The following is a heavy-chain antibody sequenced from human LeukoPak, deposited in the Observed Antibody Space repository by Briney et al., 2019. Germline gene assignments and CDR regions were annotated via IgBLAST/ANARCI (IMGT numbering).Heavy chain of an antibody. Sequence: SETLSLTCAVYGGSFSGYYWSWIRQPPGKGLEWIGEINHSGSTNHNPSLKSRVTISVDASKNQFSLKLSSVTAADTAVYYCARGPLGYCSSTSCPGDFDYWGQGTLVAVSS. CDR1: GGSFSGYY. CDR3: ARGPLGYCSSTSCPGDFDY. V-gene: IGHV4-34*01. D-gene: IGHD2-2*01. J-gene: IGHJ4*02. CDR2: INHSGST.